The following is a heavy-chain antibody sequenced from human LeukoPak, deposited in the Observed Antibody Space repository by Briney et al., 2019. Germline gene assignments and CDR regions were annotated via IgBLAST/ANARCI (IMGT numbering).Heavy chain of an antibody. V-gene: IGHV4-59*01. CDR1: GGSISSYY. Sequence: PSETLSLTCTVSGGSISSYYWSWIRQPPGKGLEWIGYIYYSGSTNYNPSLKSRVTISVDTSKNQFSLKLSSVTAADTAVHYCARDSSSWLSNWYFDLWGRGTLVTVSS. CDR2: IYYSGST. D-gene: IGHD6-13*01. CDR3: ARDSSSWLSNWYFDL. J-gene: IGHJ2*01.